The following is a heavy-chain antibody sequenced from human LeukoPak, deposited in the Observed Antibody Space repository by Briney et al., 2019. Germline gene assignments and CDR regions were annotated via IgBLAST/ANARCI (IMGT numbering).Heavy chain of an antibody. CDR1: GGSISSSSYY. J-gene: IGHJ4*02. D-gene: IGHD3-16*02. CDR2: IYYSGST. Sequence: SETLSLTCTASGGSISSSSYYWGWIRQPPGKGLEWIGSIYYSGSTYYNPSLKSRVTISVDTSKNQFSLKLSSVTAADTAVYHCARHPLGITFGGVIVSNYFDYWGQGTLVTVSS. CDR3: ARHPLGITFGGVIVSNYFDY. V-gene: IGHV4-39*01.